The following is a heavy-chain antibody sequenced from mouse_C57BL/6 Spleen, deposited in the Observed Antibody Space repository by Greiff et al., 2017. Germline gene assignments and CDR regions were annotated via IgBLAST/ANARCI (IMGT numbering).Heavy chain of an antibody. CDR1: GYSFTSDY. D-gene: IGHD2-5*01. CDR3: ARYRYSSGKNYFDY. Sequence: EVQLQESGPGLAKPSPTLSLTCSVTGYSFTSDYWNWIRKFPGNKLEYMGYISSSGSTSYNPALKSRISISRDKSKNQYYLQLNSVTTEDTSTYYCARYRYSSGKNYFDYWGQGTTLTVSS. CDR2: ISSSGST. V-gene: IGHV3-8*01. J-gene: IGHJ2*01.